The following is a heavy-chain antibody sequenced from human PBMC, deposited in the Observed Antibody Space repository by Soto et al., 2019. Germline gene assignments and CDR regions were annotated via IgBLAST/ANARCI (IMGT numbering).Heavy chain of an antibody. J-gene: IGHJ6*02. Sequence: ALRLSCSASGFTFSSYGMHWVRQAPGKGLEWVAVISYDGSNKYYADSVKGRFTISRDNSKNTLYLQMNSLRAEDTAVYYCAKDRRSWSVVTAIHRHYGMDVWGPGPKVTVSS. CDR3: AKDRRSWSVVTAIHRHYGMDV. CDR1: GFTFSSYG. D-gene: IGHD2-21*02. V-gene: IGHV3-30*18. CDR2: ISYDGSNK.